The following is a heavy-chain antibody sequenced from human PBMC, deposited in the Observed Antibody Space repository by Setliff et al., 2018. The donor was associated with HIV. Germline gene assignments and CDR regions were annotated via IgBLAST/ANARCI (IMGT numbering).Heavy chain of an antibody. CDR1: GFTFSDYY. D-gene: IGHD3-22*01. CDR2: ISSSGST. Sequence: SGGSLRLSCAASGFTFSDYYMSWIRQAPGKGLEWVSYISSSGSTYYADSVKGRFTISRDNSKNSLYLQMNSLRAEDTALYYCAKDGPDNYYDSSGYPDSWGQGTLVTVSS. J-gene: IGHJ4*02. V-gene: IGHV3-11*01. CDR3: AKDGPDNYYDSSGYPDS.